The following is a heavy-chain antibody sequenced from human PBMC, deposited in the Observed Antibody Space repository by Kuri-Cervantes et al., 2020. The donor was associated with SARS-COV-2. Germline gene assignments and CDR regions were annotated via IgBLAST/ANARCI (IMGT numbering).Heavy chain of an antibody. D-gene: IGHD3-10*01. V-gene: IGHV3-30-3*01. CDR1: GVTFSSYA. CDR3: SSEDVLLQDAFDI. J-gene: IGHJ3*02. CDR2: ISYDGSNK. Sequence: GGSLRLSCATSGVTFSSYAMNWVCQAPGKGLEWVAVISYDGSNKYYADSVNGRFTISRDNSKNTLYLQMNSLRAEDTAVYYCSSEDVLLQDAFDIWGQGTMVTVSS.